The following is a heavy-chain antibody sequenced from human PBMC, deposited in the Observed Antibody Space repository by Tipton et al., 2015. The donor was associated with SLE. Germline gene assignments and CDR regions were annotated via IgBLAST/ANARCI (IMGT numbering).Heavy chain of an antibody. CDR2: IFSSGSA. CDR1: GFGVSTRY. CDR3: TTDVPFQGNGEFDY. J-gene: IGHJ4*02. V-gene: IGHV3-53*01. Sequence: SLRLSCAVSGFGVSTRYMNWVRQAPGKGLEWVSVIFSSGSAYYADSVKGRFTVSRDNSKNTLSLQMNSLRAEDTAVYFCTTDVPFQGNGEFDYWGQGTLVTVSS. D-gene: IGHD4-23*01.